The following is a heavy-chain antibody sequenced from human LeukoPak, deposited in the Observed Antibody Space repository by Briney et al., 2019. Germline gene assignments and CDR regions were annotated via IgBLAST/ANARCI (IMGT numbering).Heavy chain of an antibody. CDR2: ISYDGSEI. J-gene: IGHJ4*02. V-gene: IGHV3-30*18. D-gene: IGHD6-19*01. Sequence: GGSLRLSCAGSGFXFGNHWISWVRQAPGKGLEWVAVISYDGSEIHYADSVKGRFVISRDISKSTLHLQMNSLRVEDTAVYHCVKEQNTGWYRVADYWGQGTLVAVSS. CDR1: GFXFGNHW. CDR3: VKEQNTGWYRVADY.